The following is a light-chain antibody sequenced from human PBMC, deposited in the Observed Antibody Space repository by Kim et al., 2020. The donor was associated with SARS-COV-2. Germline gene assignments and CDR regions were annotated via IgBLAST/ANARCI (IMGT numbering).Light chain of an antibody. CDR2: WAS. CDR1: QSVLYSSNNKNY. J-gene: IGKJ5*01. CDR3: QQYYTTPFT. Sequence: ATINCKSSQSVLYSSNNKNYFAWYQQKPGQPPKLRFYWASTRESGVPDRFSGSGSGTDFTLTISSLQAEDVAVYYCQQYYTTPFTFGQGTRLEIK. V-gene: IGKV4-1*01.